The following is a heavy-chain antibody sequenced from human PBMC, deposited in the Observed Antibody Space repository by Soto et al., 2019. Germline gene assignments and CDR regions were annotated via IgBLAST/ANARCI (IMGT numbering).Heavy chain of an antibody. J-gene: IGHJ4*02. CDR1: GFTFSNYA. D-gene: IGHD2-8*01. CDR2: TTGSGSFT. Sequence: GGSLRLSCAASGFTFSNYAMSWVRQAPGKGLECVSGTTGSGSFTFYTDSVKGRFTISRDNSKNTLYLQMSSLRAEDTAVYYCDTDPGFATGWSHFWGQGTLVTVSS. CDR3: DTDPGFATGWSHF. V-gene: IGHV3-23*01.